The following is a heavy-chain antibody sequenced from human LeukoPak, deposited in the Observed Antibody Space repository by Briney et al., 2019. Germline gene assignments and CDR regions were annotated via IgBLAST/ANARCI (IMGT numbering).Heavy chain of an antibody. J-gene: IGHJ4*02. CDR1: GFTFSSYAM. V-gene: IGHV4-4*02. CDR3: ASADIGWNPAHY. Sequence: PGGSLRLSCAASGFTFSSYAMSWVRQPPEKGLEWLGEIQTTGRTNSNPSLRSRVTMSINKARKQVFLNLNSVTAADTAVYYCASADIGWNPAHYWGQGTLVIVSS. D-gene: IGHD2-15*01. CDR2: IQTTGRT.